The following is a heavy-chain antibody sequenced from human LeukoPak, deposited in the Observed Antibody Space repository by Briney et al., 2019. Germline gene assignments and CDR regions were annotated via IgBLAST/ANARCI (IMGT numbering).Heavy chain of an antibody. D-gene: IGHD6-19*01. CDR2: ISAYNGNT. CDR1: GYTSTSYD. J-gene: IGHJ6*02. CDR3: ARGYSSGWAYYYYGMDV. Sequence: ASVKVSCKASGYTSTSYDINWVRQAPGQGLEWMGWISAYNGNTNYAQKLQGRVTMTTDTSTSTAYMELRSLRSDDTAVYYCARGYSSGWAYYYYGMDVWGQGTTVTVSS. V-gene: IGHV1-18*01.